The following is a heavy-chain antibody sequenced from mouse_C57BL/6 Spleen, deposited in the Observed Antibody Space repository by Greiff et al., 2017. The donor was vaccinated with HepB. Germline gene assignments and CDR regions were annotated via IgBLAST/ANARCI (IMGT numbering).Heavy chain of an antibody. CDR1: GFTFSSYA. J-gene: IGHJ3*01. CDR3: ARDLFYDYDGKFAY. Sequence: DVHLVESGGGLVKPGGSLKLSCAASGFTFSSYAMSWVRQTPEKRLEWVATISDGGSYTYYPDNVKGRFTISRDNAKNNLYLQMSHLKSEDTAMYYCARDLFYDYDGKFAYWGQGTLVTVSA. CDR2: ISDGGSYT. V-gene: IGHV5-4*01. D-gene: IGHD2-4*01.